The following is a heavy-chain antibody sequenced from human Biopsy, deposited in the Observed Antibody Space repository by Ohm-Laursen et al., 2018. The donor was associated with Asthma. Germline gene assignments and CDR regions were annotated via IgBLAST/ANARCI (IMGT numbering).Heavy chain of an antibody. J-gene: IGHJ4*02. D-gene: IGHD4-17*01. CDR1: GYILTDLS. CDR3: ASDFPKDYVRYNFQF. V-gene: IGHV1-24*01. CDR2: HDHEEGGT. Sequence: GASVTVSCKISGYILTDLSMQWVRQAPGQGLEWMGGHDHEEGGTVNARRFQGRVTMTEDTSTDTAYMELSSLSSDDTAVYYCASDFPKDYVRYNFQFWGQGTLVTVSS.